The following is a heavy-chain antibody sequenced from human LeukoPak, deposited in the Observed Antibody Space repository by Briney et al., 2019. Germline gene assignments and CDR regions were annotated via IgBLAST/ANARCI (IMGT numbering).Heavy chain of an antibody. CDR1: GFTFSSYW. V-gene: IGHV3-74*01. D-gene: IGHD1-26*01. Sequence: QPGGSLRLSCAASGFTFSSYWMHWVRHAPGKGLVWVSRINSDGSTTSYADSVKGRFTISRDNAKNTLYLQMDSLRVEDTAIYYCARETGSYYSLDYWGQGTLATVSS. CDR3: ARETGSYYSLDY. CDR2: INSDGSTT. J-gene: IGHJ4*02.